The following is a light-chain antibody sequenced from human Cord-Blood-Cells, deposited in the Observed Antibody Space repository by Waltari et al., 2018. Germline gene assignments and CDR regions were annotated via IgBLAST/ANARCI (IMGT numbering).Light chain of an antibody. V-gene: IGLV2-11*01. J-gene: IGLJ3*02. CDR1: SSDVGCYNY. CDR2: DFT. Sequence: QSALTQPRSVSGSPGQSVTISCTGTSSDVGCYNYSSWYQQHPGKAPKRMNYDFTKRPSGVPDRFSGSKSGNTASLTISGLQAEDEADYYCCSYAGSYTWVFGGGTKLTVL. CDR3: CSYAGSYTWV.